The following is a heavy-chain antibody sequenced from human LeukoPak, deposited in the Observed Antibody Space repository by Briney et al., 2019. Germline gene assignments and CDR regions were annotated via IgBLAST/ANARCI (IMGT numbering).Heavy chain of an antibody. J-gene: IGHJ4*02. D-gene: IGHD2-2*01. CDR2: ISAYNGNT. V-gene: IGHV1-18*01. CDR3: ASSRGYCSSTSCSIPLDY. CDR1: GYTFTSYG. Sequence: ASVKVSCKASGYTFTSYGISWVRQAPGQGLEWMGWISAYNGNTNYAQKLQGRVTMTTDTSTSTAYMELRSLRSDDTAVYYCASSRGYCSSTSCSIPLDYWAREPWSPSPQ.